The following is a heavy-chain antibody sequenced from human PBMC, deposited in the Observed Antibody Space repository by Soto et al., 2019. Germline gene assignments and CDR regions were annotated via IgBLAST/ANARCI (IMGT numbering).Heavy chain of an antibody. D-gene: IGHD3-10*01. J-gene: IGHJ5*02. CDR3: ARQYYFGSGSSYNLYFFS. Sequence: PSETPSLTCAVSGGSLSSSSYYCGVIRQPPGKGLEWIGSIYYSGNTYYNPSLKSRVTISVDTAKNQFSLKLSSVTAADTAVYYCARQYYFGSGSSYNLYFFSWRQGPPVSV. CDR1: GGSLSSSSYY. V-gene: IGHV4-39*01. CDR2: IYYSGNT.